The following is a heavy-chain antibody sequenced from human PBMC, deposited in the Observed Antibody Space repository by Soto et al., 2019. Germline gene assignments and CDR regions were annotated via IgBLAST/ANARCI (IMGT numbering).Heavy chain of an antibody. V-gene: IGHV3-21*01. CDR2: ISSSSSYI. Sequence: EVQLVESGGGLVKPGGSLRLSCAASGFTFSSYSMNWVRQAPGKGLEWVSSISSSSSYIYYADSVKGRFTISRDNAKNSLYLQMNSLRAEDTAVYYCARDDPDYYDSSGPEGYWGQGTLVTVSS. CDR3: ARDDPDYYDSSGPEGY. D-gene: IGHD3-22*01. CDR1: GFTFSSYS. J-gene: IGHJ4*02.